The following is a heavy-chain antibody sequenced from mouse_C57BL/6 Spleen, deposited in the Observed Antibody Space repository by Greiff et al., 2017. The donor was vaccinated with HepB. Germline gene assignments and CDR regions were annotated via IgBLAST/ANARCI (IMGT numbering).Heavy chain of an antibody. J-gene: IGHJ4*01. CDR2: ILPGSGST. Sequence: QVQLQQSGAELMKPGASVKLSCKATGYTFTGYWIEWVKQRPGHGLEWIGEILPGSGSTNYNEKFKGKATFTADTSSNTAYMQLSSLTTEDSAIYYCARGRSRWLRYYGAMDYWGQGTSVTVSS. V-gene: IGHV1-9*01. D-gene: IGHD2-2*01. CDR3: ARGRSRWLRYYGAMDY. CDR1: GYTFTGYW.